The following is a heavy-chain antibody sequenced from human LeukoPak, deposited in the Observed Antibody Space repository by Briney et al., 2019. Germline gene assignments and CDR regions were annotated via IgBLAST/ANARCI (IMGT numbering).Heavy chain of an antibody. Sequence: PSETLSLTCTVSGGSISSSSYYWGWVRQPPGRGLEWIGSVFRSGSSYHNPPLKTRVTISVNTSKNQFSLKLSSVTATDTAVYYCARDASSGWDKDAFDIWGQGTMVTVSS. CDR2: VFRSGSS. CDR1: GGSISSSSYY. CDR3: ARDASSGWDKDAFDI. V-gene: IGHV4-39*07. J-gene: IGHJ3*02. D-gene: IGHD6-19*01.